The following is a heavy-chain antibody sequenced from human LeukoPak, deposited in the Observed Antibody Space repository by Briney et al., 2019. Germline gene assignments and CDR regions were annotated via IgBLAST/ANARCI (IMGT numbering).Heavy chain of an antibody. CDR2: IYHSGST. CDR1: GYSISSGYY. J-gene: IGHJ3*02. V-gene: IGHV4-38-2*01. CDR3: ARAIVVDPNGEAFDI. Sequence: PSETLSLTCAVSGYSISSGYYWGWIRQPPGKGLEWIGSIYHSGSTYYNPSLKSRVTISVDTSKNQFSLKLSSVTAADTAVYYCARAIVVDPNGEAFDIWGQGTMVTVSS. D-gene: IGHD2-2*01.